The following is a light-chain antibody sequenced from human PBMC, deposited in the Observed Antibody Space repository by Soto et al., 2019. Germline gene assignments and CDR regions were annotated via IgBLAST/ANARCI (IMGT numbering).Light chain of an antibody. CDR1: QNITTY. Sequence: DIQMTQSPSSLSASVGDRVTITCRASQNITTYLNWYQQTSGEAPKLLIYAAARLQTGVPSRFSGSGSGTDFTLTISSLQPEDFATYYCQQAYGAPPTFGQGPKVDIK. CDR2: AAA. V-gene: IGKV1-39*01. CDR3: QQAYGAPPT. J-gene: IGKJ1*01.